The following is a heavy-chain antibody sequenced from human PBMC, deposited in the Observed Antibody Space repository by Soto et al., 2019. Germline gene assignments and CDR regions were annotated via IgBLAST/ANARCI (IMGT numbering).Heavy chain of an antibody. D-gene: IGHD3-10*01. V-gene: IGHV1-46*03. CDR1: GYTFTSYY. Sequence: QVQLVQSGAEVKKPGASVKVSCKASGYTFTSYYMHWVRQAPGQGLEWMGIINPSGGSTSYAQKFQGRVTMTRDTSTSTVYMELSSLRSEDTAVYYCARAFGFGEKYRDWFDPWGQGTLVTVSS. J-gene: IGHJ5*02. CDR3: ARAFGFGEKYRDWFDP. CDR2: INPSGGST.